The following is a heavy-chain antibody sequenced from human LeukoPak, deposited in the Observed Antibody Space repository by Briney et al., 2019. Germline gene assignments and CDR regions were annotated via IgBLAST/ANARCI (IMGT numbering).Heavy chain of an antibody. CDR3: AREIVESTGDAFDI. CDR1: GGPISSSSYY. J-gene: IGHJ3*02. V-gene: IGHV4-39*02. CDR2: IYYSGSA. Sequence: SETLSLTCTVSGGPISSSSYYWGWIRQPPGKGLEWIGSIYYSGSAYYNPSLKSRVTISVDTSKNQFSLKLSSVTAADTAVYYCAREIVESTGDAFDIWGQGTMVTVSS. D-gene: IGHD3-22*01.